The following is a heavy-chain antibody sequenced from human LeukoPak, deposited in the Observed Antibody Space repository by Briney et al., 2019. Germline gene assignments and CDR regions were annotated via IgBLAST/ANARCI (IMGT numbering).Heavy chain of an antibody. CDR3: ARGPSYCSSTSCYLNY. CDR1: GYSFSSND. Sequence: GASVKVSCKASGYSFSSNDINWVRQATGQGLEWMGWMNPNSGNTGYAQKFQGRVTITRNTSISTAYMELSSLRSEDTAVYYCARGPSYCSSTSCYLNYWGQGTLVTVSS. J-gene: IGHJ4*02. D-gene: IGHD2-2*01. V-gene: IGHV1-8*01. CDR2: MNPNSGNT.